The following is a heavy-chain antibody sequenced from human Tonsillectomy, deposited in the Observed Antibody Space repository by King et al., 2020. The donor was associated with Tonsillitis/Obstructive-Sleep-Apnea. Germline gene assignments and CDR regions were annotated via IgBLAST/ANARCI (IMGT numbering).Heavy chain of an antibody. J-gene: IGHJ4*02. CDR1: GGSVSSGSYY. D-gene: IGHD2-15*01. Sequence: VQLQESGPGLVKPSETLSLTCTVSGGSVSSGSYYWSWIRQPPGKGLEWIGYIYYSGSTNYNPSLKSRVTISVDTSKNQFSLKLSSVTAADTAVYYCAGVPLPYGIYYFDYWGQGTLVTVSS. V-gene: IGHV4-61*01. CDR3: AGVPLPYGIYYFDY. CDR2: IYYSGST.